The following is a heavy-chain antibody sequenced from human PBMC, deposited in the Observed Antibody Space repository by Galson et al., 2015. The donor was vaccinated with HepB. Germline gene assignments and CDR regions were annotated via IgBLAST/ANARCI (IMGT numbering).Heavy chain of an antibody. D-gene: IGHD1-1*01. CDR2: ISGSGGST. J-gene: IGHJ5*02. Sequence: SLRLSCAASGFTFSSYAMSWVRQAPGKGLEWVSAISGSGGSTYYADSVKGRFTISRDNSKNTLYLQMNSLRAEDTAVYYCAKDVNSGTTAEDNWFDPWGQGTLVTVSS. CDR1: GFTFSSYA. V-gene: IGHV3-23*01. CDR3: AKDVNSGTTAEDNWFDP.